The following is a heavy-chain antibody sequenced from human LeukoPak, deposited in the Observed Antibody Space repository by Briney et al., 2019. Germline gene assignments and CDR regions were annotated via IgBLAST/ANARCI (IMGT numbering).Heavy chain of an antibody. V-gene: IGHV3-15*01. CDR2: IKSKRDGGTP. CDR1: EFTFSDAW. J-gene: IGHJ3*02. CDR3: TIVGQFFGPTAFIM. Sequence: GGSLRLSCAASEFTFSDAWMSWVRQAPGKGLEWVGRIKSKRDGGTPDYAAPVKGRFTISRDDSKDTLYLQMDSLKTKDTAVYYSTIVGQFFGPTAFIMWGHGQMVSVSS. D-gene: IGHD3-16*01.